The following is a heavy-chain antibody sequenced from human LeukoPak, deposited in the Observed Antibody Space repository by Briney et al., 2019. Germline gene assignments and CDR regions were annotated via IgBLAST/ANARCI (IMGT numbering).Heavy chain of an antibody. CDR2: INWNGGST. V-gene: IGHV3-20*04. Sequence: GGSLRLSCAASGFTFDDYGMSWVRQAPGKGLEWVSGINWNGGSTGYADSVKGRFTISRDNAKNSLHLLMNSLRAEDTALYYCARGRDYGGNKWAFDYWGQGTLVTVSS. D-gene: IGHD4-23*01. CDR1: GFTFDDYG. CDR3: ARGRDYGGNKWAFDY. J-gene: IGHJ4*02.